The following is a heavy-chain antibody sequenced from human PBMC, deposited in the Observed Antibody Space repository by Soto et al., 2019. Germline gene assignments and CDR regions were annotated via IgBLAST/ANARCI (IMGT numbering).Heavy chain of an antibody. CDR3: ARGRDGDY. V-gene: IGHV1-18*01. CDR1: GYTFTSYG. CDR2: ISAHNGNT. J-gene: IGHJ4*02. Sequence: QVHLVQSGAEVKKPGASVKVSCKGSGYTFTSYGITWVRQAPGQGLEWMGWISAHNGNTDYAQKLQGRVTVTRDTTTSTAYMELRRRSSDDTAVYYWARGRDGDYWGQGALVTVSS. D-gene: IGHD6-6*01.